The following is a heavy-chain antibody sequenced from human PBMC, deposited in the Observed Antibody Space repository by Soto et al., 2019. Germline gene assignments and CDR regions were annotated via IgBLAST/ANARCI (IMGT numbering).Heavy chain of an antibody. V-gene: IGHV1-8*01. CDR1: GYTFTSYD. D-gene: IGHD2-21*02. CDR3: AGRGGGTARGGYY. CDR2: MNPNSGNT. J-gene: IGHJ4*02. Sequence: QVQLVQSGAEVKKPGASVKVSCKASGYTFTSYDINWVRQATGQGLEWMGWMNPNSGNTGYAQKFQGRVTKTRNTAISTAYGGLGSRRWGGTAVYYCAGRGGGTARGGYYWGQGTLVTVSS.